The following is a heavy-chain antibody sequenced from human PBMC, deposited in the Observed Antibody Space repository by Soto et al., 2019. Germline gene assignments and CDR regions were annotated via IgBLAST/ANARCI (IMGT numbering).Heavy chain of an antibody. CDR2: ISYDGSNK. Sequence: GSLRLCCAASGFTFSSYSMHWVRQAPGKVLERVAAISYDGSNKYHADSVKGRFTISRDNSKHTLYLQMNSLRAEDTAVYYCASSNKGYYYDSSGYYGNYYYGMDVWGQGTTVTVSS. J-gene: IGHJ6*02. CDR3: ASSNKGYYYDSSGYYGNYYYGMDV. D-gene: IGHD3-22*01. V-gene: IGHV3-30-3*01. CDR1: GFTFSSYS.